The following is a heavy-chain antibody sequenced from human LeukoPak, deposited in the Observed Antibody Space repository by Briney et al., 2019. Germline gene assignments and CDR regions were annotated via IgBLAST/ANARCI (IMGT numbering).Heavy chain of an antibody. CDR2: INHSGST. Sequence: SETLSLTCAVYGGSFSGYYWSWIRQPPGKGLEWIGEINHSGSTNYNPSLKSRVTISVDTSKNQFFLKLSSVTAADTAVYYCARDLGYCSGGSCYTQFDYWGQGTLVTVSS. D-gene: IGHD2-15*01. CDR1: GGSFSGYY. V-gene: IGHV4-34*01. CDR3: ARDLGYCSGGSCYTQFDY. J-gene: IGHJ4*02.